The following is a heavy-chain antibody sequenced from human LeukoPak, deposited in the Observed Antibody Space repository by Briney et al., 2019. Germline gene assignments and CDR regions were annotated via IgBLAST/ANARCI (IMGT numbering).Heavy chain of an antibody. V-gene: IGHV3-7*01. D-gene: IGHD1-26*01. CDR3: ASQCGIVGADPDAFDI. Sequence: GRSLRLSCTASGFTFGDYAMSWFRQAPGKGLEWVANIKQDGSEKYYVDSVKGRFTISRDNAKNSLYLQMNSLRVEATAVYYCASQCGIVGADPDAFDIWGQGTMVTVSS. CDR1: GFTFGDYA. J-gene: IGHJ3*02. CDR2: IKQDGSEK.